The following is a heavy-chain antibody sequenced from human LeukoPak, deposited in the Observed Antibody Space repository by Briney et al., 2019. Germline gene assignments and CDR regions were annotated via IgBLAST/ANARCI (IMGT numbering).Heavy chain of an antibody. CDR1: GFTFSSYA. CDR3: AKRDYYGSGSYYPLGY. Sequence: PGGSLRLSCAASGFTFSSYAMSWVRQAPGKGLEWVSAISGSGGSTYYADSVKGRFTISRDNSKNTLYLQMNSLRAEDTAVYYCAKRDYYGSGSYYPLGYWGQGTLVTVSS. CDR2: ISGSGGST. J-gene: IGHJ4*02. D-gene: IGHD3-10*01. V-gene: IGHV3-23*01.